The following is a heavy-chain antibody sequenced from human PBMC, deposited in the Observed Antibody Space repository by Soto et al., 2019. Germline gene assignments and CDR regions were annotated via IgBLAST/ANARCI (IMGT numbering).Heavy chain of an antibody. V-gene: IGHV4-59*08. CDR1: VGSTTSYH. Sequence: SETLSLTCIVSVGSTTSYHWSWIRQFPGKGLEWIAYTSYTGNTNYNTSLKSRVTISVDTSKNQFSLKLSSVTAADTAVYYCASRLGYYYDSSGYPYWGQGTLVTVSS. CDR3: ASRLGYYYDSSGYPY. D-gene: IGHD3-22*01. J-gene: IGHJ4*02. CDR2: TSYTGNT.